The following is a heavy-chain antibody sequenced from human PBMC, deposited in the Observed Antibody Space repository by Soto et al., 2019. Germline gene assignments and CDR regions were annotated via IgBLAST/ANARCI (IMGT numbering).Heavy chain of an antibody. D-gene: IGHD2-2*02. CDR2: IIPIFGTA. J-gene: IGHJ6*02. CDR1: GGTFSSYA. Sequence: QVQLVQSGAEVKKPGSSVKVSCKASGGTFSSYAISWVRQAPGQGLEWMGGIIPIFGTANYAQKFQGRVTITADKSTRTAYMELSSLRSEDTAVYYCARTIVVVPAAIFTYYYGMDVWGQGTTVTVSS. V-gene: IGHV1-69*06. CDR3: ARTIVVVPAAIFTYYYGMDV.